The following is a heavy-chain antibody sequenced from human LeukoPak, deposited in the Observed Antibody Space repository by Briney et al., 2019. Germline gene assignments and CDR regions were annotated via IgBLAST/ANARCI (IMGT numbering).Heavy chain of an antibody. CDR1: GFTFSSYW. CDR2: INSDGSST. V-gene: IGHV3-74*01. CDR3: ARGILNAPGWFDP. Sequence: PGGSLRLSCAASGFTFSSYWMHWVRQAPGKGLVWVSRINSDGSSTSYADSVKGRFTISRDNAKNTLYLQMNSLRAEDTAVYYCARGILNAPGWFDPWGQGTLVTVSS. J-gene: IGHJ5*02. D-gene: IGHD2-15*01.